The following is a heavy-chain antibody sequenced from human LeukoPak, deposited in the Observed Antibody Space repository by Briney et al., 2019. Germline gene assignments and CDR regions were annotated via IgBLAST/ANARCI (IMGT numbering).Heavy chain of an antibody. CDR1: GGSISSCY. D-gene: IGHD4-17*01. Sequence: SETLSLTCTVSGGSISSCYWSWIRQPAGKGLEWIGRIYTNGSTNYNPSLKSRVTMSVDTSKNQFSLKLSSVTAADTAVYYCAGNYGDYPYYYGMDVWGQGTTVTVSS. CDR2: IYTNGST. V-gene: IGHV4-4*07. CDR3: AGNYGDYPYYYGMDV. J-gene: IGHJ6*02.